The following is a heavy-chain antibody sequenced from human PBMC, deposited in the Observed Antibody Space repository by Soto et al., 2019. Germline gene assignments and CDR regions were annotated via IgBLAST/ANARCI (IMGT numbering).Heavy chain of an antibody. CDR1: GGSISNYY. Sequence: SETLSLTCTVSGGSISNYYWTWIRQPPGKGLEWIGYIYYSGSTNYNPSLKSRVTISVDTSKNQFSLKLSSVTAADTAVYYCARLTGRGYYLRWFEPWGQGTLVTVST. CDR3: ARLTGRGYYLRWFEP. V-gene: IGHV4-59*08. J-gene: IGHJ5*02. CDR2: IYYSGST. D-gene: IGHD3-22*01.